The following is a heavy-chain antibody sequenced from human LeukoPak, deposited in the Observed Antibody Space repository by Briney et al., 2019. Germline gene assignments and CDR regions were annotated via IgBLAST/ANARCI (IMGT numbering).Heavy chain of an antibody. J-gene: IGHJ4*02. CDR3: AKENGGFFDY. CDR2: ISWDGGST. D-gene: IGHD2-8*01. CDR1: GFTFDDYT. V-gene: IGHV3-43*01. Sequence: GGSLRLSCAASGFTFDDYTMHWVRQAPGKGLEWVSLISWDGGSTYYADSVKGRFTISRDNSKNSLYLQMNSLRTEDTALYYCAKENGGFFDYWGQGTLVTVSS.